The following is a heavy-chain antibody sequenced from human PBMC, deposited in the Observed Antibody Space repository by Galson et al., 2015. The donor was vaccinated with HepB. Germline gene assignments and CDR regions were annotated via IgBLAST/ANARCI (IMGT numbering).Heavy chain of an antibody. J-gene: IGHJ4*02. CDR2: ISYDGSNK. D-gene: IGHD2-21*02. CDR3: ARDYIVVVTAMGFDY. CDR1: GFTFSSYA. V-gene: IGHV3-30-3*01. Sequence: SLRLSCAASGFTFSSYAMHWVRQAPGKGLEWVAVISYDGSNKYYADSVKGRFTISRDNSKNTLYLQMNSLRAEDTAVYYCARDYIVVVTAMGFDYWGQGTLVTVSS.